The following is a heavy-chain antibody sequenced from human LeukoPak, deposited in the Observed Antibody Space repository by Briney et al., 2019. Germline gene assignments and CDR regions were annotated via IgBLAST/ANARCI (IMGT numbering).Heavy chain of an antibody. Sequence: SETLSLTCTVSGGSISSYYWSWIRQPPGKGLEWIGYIYYIGNTIYNPSLKSRVTISVDTSKNQFSLKLSSVTAADTAVYYCAREDAFDIWGQGTMVTVSS. J-gene: IGHJ3*02. CDR3: AREDAFDI. CDR2: IYYIGNT. V-gene: IGHV4-59*01. CDR1: GGSISSYY.